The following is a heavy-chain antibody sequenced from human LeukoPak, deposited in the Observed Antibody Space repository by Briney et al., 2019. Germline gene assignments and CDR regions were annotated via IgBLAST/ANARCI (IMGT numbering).Heavy chain of an antibody. CDR1: GDSVNDYY. J-gene: IGHJ3*01. V-gene: IGHV4-59*02. CDR2: IYYSGST. CDR3: ARGGARGSSAFDV. D-gene: IGHD3-10*01. Sequence: SETLSLTCTVSGDSVNDYYWNWIRQPPGKGLDWIGYIYYSGSTDYNPSLKSRVTMSVDTSKNQFSLKLNSVTAADTAVYYCARGGARGSSAFDVWGQGTMVIVSA.